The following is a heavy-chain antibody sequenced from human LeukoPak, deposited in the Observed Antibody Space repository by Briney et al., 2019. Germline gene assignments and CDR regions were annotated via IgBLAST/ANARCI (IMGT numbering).Heavy chain of an antibody. Sequence: GGSLRLSCAASGFIFSSYAMNSVRQAPGKGLEWVSAISGSGGGTYYADSVKGRFTISRDKSKNTLYLQMSSLRAEDTAVYFCAKGASYSGYDPFDYWGQGTLVTVSS. CDR2: ISGSGGGT. J-gene: IGHJ4*02. V-gene: IGHV3-23*01. D-gene: IGHD5-12*01. CDR1: GFIFSSYA. CDR3: AKGASYSGYDPFDY.